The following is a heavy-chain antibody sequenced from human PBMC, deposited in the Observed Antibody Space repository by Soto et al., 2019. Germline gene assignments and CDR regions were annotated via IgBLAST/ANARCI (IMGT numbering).Heavy chain of an antibody. CDR2: ISYDGSNK. J-gene: IGHJ4*02. CDR1: GFTFRSYA. Sequence: GGSLRLSCAASGFTFRSYAMHWVRQAPGKGLEWVAGISYDGSNKYYADSVKGRFTISRDNSKNTLYLQMNSLRAEDTAVYYCARDPGYYYDSSGSEGSPFDYWGQGTLVTVSS. V-gene: IGHV3-30-3*01. CDR3: ARDPGYYYDSSGSEGSPFDY. D-gene: IGHD3-22*01.